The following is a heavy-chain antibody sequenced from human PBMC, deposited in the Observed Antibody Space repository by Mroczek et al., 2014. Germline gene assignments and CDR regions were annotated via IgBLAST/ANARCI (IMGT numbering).Heavy chain of an antibody. CDR3: ATLYCSSTSCHYYFDY. CDR2: FDPEDGET. J-gene: IGHJ4*02. CDR1: GYTLTELS. Sequence: QVQLQESGAEVKKPGASVKVSCKVSGYTLTELSMHWVRQAPGKGLEWMGGFDPEDGETIYAQKFQGRVTMTEDTSTDTAYMELSSLRSEDTAVYYCATLYCSSTSCHYYFDYWGQGTLVTVSS. V-gene: IGHV1-24*01. D-gene: IGHD2-2*01.